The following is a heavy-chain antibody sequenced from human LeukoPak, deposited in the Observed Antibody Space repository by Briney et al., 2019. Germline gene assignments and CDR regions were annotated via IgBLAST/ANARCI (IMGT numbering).Heavy chain of an antibody. CDR2: IYYSGRT. J-gene: IGHJ4*02. CDR3: ARDVGYSTSW. D-gene: IGHD6-13*01. V-gene: IGHV4-61*01. Sequence: SETLSLTCTVSGGSVGSSNYFWSWSRQPPGKGLEWIGYIYYSGRTNYNPSLKSRVAISVDTSKNQFSLKLSSVTAADTAVYYCARDVGYSTSWWGQGTLVTVSS. CDR1: GGSVGSSNYF.